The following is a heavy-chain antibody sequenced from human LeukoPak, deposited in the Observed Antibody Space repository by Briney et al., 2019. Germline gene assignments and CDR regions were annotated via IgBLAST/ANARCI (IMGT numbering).Heavy chain of an antibody. V-gene: IGHV3-74*01. CDR2: INSDVSST. CDR1: GFTFSSYW. CDR3: ARSIAARTFDY. J-gene: IGHJ4*02. Sequence: GGSLRLSCAASGFTFSSYWMHWVRQAPGEGLVWVSRINSDVSSTRYADSVKGRFTISRDNAKNSLYLQMNSLRAEDTAVYYCARSIAARTFDYWGQGTLVTVSS. D-gene: IGHD6-6*01.